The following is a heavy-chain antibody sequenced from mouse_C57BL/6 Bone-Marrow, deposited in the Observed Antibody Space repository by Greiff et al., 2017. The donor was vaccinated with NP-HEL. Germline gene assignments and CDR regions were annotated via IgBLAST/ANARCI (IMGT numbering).Heavy chain of an antibody. J-gene: IGHJ4*01. CDR1: GFTFSDYG. V-gene: IGHV5-17*01. D-gene: IGHD2-4*01. Sequence: DVQLVESGGGLVKPGGSLKLSGAASGFTFSDYGMHWVRQAPEKGLEWVAYISSGSSTIYYADTVKGRFTISRDNAKNTLFLQMTSLRSEDTAMYYCARELRRAMDYWGQGTSVTVSS. CDR3: ARELRRAMDY. CDR2: ISSGSSTI.